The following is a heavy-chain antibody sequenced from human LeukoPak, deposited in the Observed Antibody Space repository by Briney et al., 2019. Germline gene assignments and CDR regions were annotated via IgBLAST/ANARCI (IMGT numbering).Heavy chain of an antibody. Sequence: GGSLRLSCAASGFTFSTYSMTWVRQGPGKGLEWVSSIYPGGDSTFYADSVKGRFTISRDNSKNTLYLQMSSLRTEDTAIYYCAKDVVPDSGWDLDYWGEGTLVTDCS. CDR1: GFTFSTYS. CDR3: AKDVVPDSGWDLDY. D-gene: IGHD6-19*01. J-gene: IGHJ4*02. V-gene: IGHV3-23*01. CDR2: IYPGGDST.